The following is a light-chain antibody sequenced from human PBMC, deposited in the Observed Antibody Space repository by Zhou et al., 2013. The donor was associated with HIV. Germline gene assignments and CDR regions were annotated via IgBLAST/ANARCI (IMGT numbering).Light chain of an antibody. V-gene: IGKV1-5*03. CDR3: QRYSITPYT. Sequence: DIQMTQSPSTLSASVGDRVTITCRASQSISSWLAWYQQKPGKAPKLLIYKASSLESGVPSRFSGSGSGTEFTLTISSLQPDDFATYFCQRYSITPYTFGQGTKLEI. CDR1: QSISSW. CDR2: KAS. J-gene: IGKJ2*01.